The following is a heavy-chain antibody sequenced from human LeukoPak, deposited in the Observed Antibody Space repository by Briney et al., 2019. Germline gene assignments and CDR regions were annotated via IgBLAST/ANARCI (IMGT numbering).Heavy chain of an antibody. J-gene: IGHJ4*02. Sequence: GGSLRLSCAASGFTFSSFAMIWVRQAPGKGLDWVSSVSGTAGSAYYADSVKGRFTISRDNSQNTLYLQMNSLRAEDTAVYYCAGDYNFLTGLNYWGQGTLVTVSS. V-gene: IGHV3-23*01. CDR2: VSGTAGSA. D-gene: IGHD3-9*01. CDR3: AGDYNFLTGLNY. CDR1: GFTFSSFA.